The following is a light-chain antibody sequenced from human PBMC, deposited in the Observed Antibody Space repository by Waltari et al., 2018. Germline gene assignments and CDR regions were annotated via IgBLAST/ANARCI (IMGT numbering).Light chain of an antibody. CDR1: QSVRNN. CDR3: QQYNNWPPWT. J-gene: IGKJ1*01. V-gene: IGKV3-15*01. CDR2: GAS. Sequence: ERVRTQSKATLSVSPGERATLSGRASQSVRNNLVWYQQKPGQSPRLLIYGASTRVAGIPARFSGSGSGTEFTLTISSLQSEDFAVYYCQQYNNWPPWTFGQGTKVEIK.